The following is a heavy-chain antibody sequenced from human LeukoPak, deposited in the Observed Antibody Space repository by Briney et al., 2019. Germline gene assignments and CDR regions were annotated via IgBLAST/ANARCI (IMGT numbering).Heavy chain of an antibody. CDR2: ISWNSGSI. CDR1: GFTFDDYA. J-gene: IGHJ4*02. V-gene: IGHV3-9*01. Sequence: GGSLRLSCAASGFTFDDYAMHWVRQAPGKGLEWVSGISWNSGSIGYADSVKGRFTISRDNAKNSLYLQMNSLRAEDTALYYCAKDTSLISAGPIDYWGQGTLVTVSS. CDR3: AKDTSLISAGPIDY. D-gene: IGHD3-10*01.